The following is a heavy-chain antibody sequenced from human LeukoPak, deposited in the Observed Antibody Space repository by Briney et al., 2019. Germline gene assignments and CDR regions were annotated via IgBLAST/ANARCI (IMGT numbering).Heavy chain of an antibody. CDR2: IYPGDSDA. V-gene: IGHV5-51*01. J-gene: IGHJ4*02. D-gene: IGHD2-2*01. CDR3: ARHGCSSTSCLSIDY. CDR1: GYSFTSYW. Sequence: GESLKIFCKGSGYSFTSYWIGWVRQMPGKGLEWMGIIYPGDSDARYSPSFQGQVTISADKSISTAYLQWSSLKASDTAMYYCARHGCSSTSCLSIDYWGQGTLVTVSS.